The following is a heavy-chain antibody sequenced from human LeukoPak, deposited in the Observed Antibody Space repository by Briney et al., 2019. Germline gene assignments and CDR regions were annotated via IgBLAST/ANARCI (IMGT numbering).Heavy chain of an antibody. CDR2: IIPIFGTA. CDR1: GGTFSSYA. CDR3: ARALSYGSGSPTRYYYYYMDV. J-gene: IGHJ6*03. V-gene: IGHV1-69*13. D-gene: IGHD3-10*01. Sequence: ASVKVSCKASGGTFSSYAISWVRQAPGQGLEWMGGIIPIFGTANYAQKFQGRVTITADESTSTAYMELSSLRSEDTAVYYCARALSYGSGSPTRYYYYYMDVWGKGTTVTISS.